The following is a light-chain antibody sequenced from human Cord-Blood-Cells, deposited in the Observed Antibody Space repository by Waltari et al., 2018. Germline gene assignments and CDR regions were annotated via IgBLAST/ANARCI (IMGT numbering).Light chain of an antibody. Sequence: QAVVTQEPSLTVSPGGTVTLTCGSSTGAVTSGHYPYWFQQKPGQAPGTLIYDTSNKHSWTPARFSGALLGGKAALTLSGAQPEDEAEYYCLLSYSGARPWVFGGGTKLTVL. J-gene: IGLJ3*02. CDR1: TGAVTSGHY. CDR2: DTS. V-gene: IGLV7-46*01. CDR3: LLSYSGARPWV.